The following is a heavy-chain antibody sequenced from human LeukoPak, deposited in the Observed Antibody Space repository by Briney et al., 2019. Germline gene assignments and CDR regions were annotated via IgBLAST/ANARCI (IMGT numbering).Heavy chain of an antibody. CDR3: AGLAAGSLDY. V-gene: IGHV4-39*01. J-gene: IGHJ4*02. Sequence: SETLSLTSTASGGSISSSSYYWGWIRQPPGKGLEWIGSIYYSGSTYYNPSLKSRVTISVDTSKNQFSLKLTSVTAADTAVYYCAGLAAGSLDYWGQGTLVTVSS. CDR2: IYYSGST. D-gene: IGHD6-19*01. CDR1: GGSISSSSYY.